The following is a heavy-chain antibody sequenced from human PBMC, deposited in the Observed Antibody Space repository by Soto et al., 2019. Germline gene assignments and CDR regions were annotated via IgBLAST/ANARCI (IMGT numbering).Heavy chain of an antibody. CDR1: GGSISSGGYY. J-gene: IGHJ4*02. V-gene: IGHV4-31*03. CDR2: IYYSGST. CDR3: ARSGYSYGPKPLLY. D-gene: IGHD5-18*01. Sequence: PSETLSLTCTVSGGSISSGGYYWSWIRQHPGKGLEWIGYIYYSGSTYYNPSLKSRVTISVDTSKNQFSLKLSSVTAADTAVYYCARSGYSYGPKPLLYWGQGTLVPVSS.